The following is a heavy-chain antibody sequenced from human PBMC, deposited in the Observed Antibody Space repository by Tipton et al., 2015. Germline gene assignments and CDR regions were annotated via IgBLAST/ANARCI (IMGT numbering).Heavy chain of an antibody. J-gene: IGHJ6*02. CDR2: ISYTETS. D-gene: IGHD3-3*01. V-gene: IGHV4-61*01. Sequence: TLSLTRTVSGASVSSGPYYWSWIRQPPGKGLQWIGYISYTETSHYNPSLKSRVTISVDSSKNQFSLKLTSVTAADTAVYYCARDLEHGMDVWGQGTTVTVSS. CDR3: ARDLEHGMDV. CDR1: GASVSSGPYY.